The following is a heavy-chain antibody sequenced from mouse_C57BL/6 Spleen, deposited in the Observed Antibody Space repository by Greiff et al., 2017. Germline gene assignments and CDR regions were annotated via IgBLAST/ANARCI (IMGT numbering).Heavy chain of an antibody. CDR2: INYDGSST. V-gene: IGHV5-16*01. D-gene: IGHD4-1*01. CDR3: AREGLGLAY. CDR1: GFTFSDYY. Sequence: EVMLVESEGGLVQPGSSMKLSCTASGFTFSDYYMAWVRQVPEKGLEWVANINYDGSSTYYLDSLKSRFIISRDNAKSILYLQMSSLKSEDTATYYCAREGLGLAYWGQGTLVTVSA. J-gene: IGHJ3*01.